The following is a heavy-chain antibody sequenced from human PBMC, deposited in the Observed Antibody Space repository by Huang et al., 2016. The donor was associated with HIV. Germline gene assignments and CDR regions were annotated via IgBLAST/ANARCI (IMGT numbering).Heavy chain of an antibody. CDR1: GGSFGGYY. Sequence: QVQLQQWGAGLLRPSETLSLTCAVYGGSFGGYYGTWIRQPPGKGLEWIGEINHSGSTNYNPSLKSRVTIAVDTSRNQFSLTLTSVTAADTAVYYCARGQGGYYYYYMDVWGKGTTVTVSS. CDR2: INHSGST. J-gene: IGHJ6*03. V-gene: IGHV4-34*01. CDR3: ARGQGGYYYYYMDV.